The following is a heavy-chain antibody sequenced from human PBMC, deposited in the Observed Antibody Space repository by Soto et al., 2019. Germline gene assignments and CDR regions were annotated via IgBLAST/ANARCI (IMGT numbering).Heavy chain of an antibody. V-gene: IGHV4-39*01. CDR3: ARADGCGVVTPFMDY. CDR1: GDSISSGRYH. Sequence: QLQLQESGPGLVKPSETLSLICTVSGDSISSGRYHWGWIRQPPGKGLEFIATIHYTGNTHYNPALRSRVTIFVATSKGQFSLRLSSVTAADTAVYYCARADGCGVVTPFMDYWGQGTLVTVSS. CDR2: IHYTGNT. J-gene: IGHJ4*02. D-gene: IGHD3-3*01.